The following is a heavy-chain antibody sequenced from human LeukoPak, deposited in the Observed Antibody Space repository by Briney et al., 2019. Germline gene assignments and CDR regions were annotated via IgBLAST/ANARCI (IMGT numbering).Heavy chain of an antibody. CDR2: ISSSSSTI. J-gene: IGHJ4*02. CDR3: ASLITMVRGVII. CDR1: GFTFSSYG. V-gene: IGHV3-48*01. D-gene: IGHD3-10*01. Sequence: PGGSLRLSCAAPGFTFSSYGMHWVRQAPGKGLEWVSYISSSSSTIYYADSVKGRFTISSDNAKNSLYLQMNSLRAEDTAVYYCASLITMVRGVIIWGQGTLVTVSS.